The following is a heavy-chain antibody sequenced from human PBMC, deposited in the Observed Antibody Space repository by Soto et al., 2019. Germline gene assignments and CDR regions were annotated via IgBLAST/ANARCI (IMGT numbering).Heavy chain of an antibody. CDR1: GFTFSSYA. Sequence: QVQLVESGGGVVQPGRSLRLSYAASGFTFSSYAMHWVRQAPGKGLEWVAVISYDGSNKYYADSVKGRFTISRDNSKNTLYLQMNSLRAEDTAVYYCARVSYYYGSVFDYWGQGTLVTVSS. V-gene: IGHV3-30-3*01. CDR2: ISYDGSNK. D-gene: IGHD3-10*01. J-gene: IGHJ4*02. CDR3: ARVSYYYGSVFDY.